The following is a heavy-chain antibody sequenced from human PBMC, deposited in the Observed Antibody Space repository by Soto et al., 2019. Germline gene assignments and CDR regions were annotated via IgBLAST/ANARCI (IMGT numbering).Heavy chain of an antibody. D-gene: IGHD2-2*02. CDR2: ISGSGGST. J-gene: IGHJ6*02. V-gene: IGHV3-23*01. Sequence: PGWSLRLSCAASGLTFSSYAMSWVRQAPGKGLEWVSAISGSGGSTYYADSVKGRFTISRDNSKNTLYLQMNSLRAEDTAVYYCAKDDGVVVVPAAILTPSNYGMDVWGQGTTVTVSS. CDR1: GLTFSSYA. CDR3: AKDDGVVVVPAAILTPSNYGMDV.